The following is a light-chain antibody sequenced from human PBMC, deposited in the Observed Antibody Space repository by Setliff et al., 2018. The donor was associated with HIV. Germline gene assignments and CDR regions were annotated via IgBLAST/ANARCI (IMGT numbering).Light chain of an antibody. V-gene: IGLV2-14*03. CDR3: YSSTAGTSYC. CDR2: DVT. J-gene: IGLJ1*01. CDR1: SSDIGAYNY. Sequence: QSALTQPASVSGSPGQSITISCTGTSSDIGAYNYVSWYQQYPGKAPKLVIYDVTIRPSGVSNRFSGSKSGNTASLTISGLQAEDEGDYYCYSSTAGTSYCVGGGTKFTV.